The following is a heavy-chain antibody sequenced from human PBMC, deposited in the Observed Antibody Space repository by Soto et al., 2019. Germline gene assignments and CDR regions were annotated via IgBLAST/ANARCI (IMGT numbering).Heavy chain of an antibody. CDR3: ATAYDY. CDR2: ISYDGSNK. Sequence: QVQLVESGGGVVQPGRSLRLSCAASGFTFSSYGMHWVRQAPGTGLEWVAVISYDGSNKYYADSVKGRFTISRDNSKNTLYLQMNSLRAEVTAVYYCATAYDYWGQGTLVTVSS. CDR1: GFTFSSYG. J-gene: IGHJ4*02. D-gene: IGHD3-16*01. V-gene: IGHV3-30*03.